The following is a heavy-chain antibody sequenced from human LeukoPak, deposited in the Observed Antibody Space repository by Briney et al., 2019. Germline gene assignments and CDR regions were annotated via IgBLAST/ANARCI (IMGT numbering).Heavy chain of an antibody. CDR2: MNPNSDNT. D-gene: IGHD3-10*01. Sequence: ASVKVSCKASGYTFTSYDIDWVRQATGQGLEWMGWMNPNSDNTGYAQKFQGRVTMTRNTSISTAYMELSSLRSEDTAVYYCAVWFGELLGYWGQGTLVTVSS. CDR1: GYTFTSYD. CDR3: AVWFGELLGY. V-gene: IGHV1-8*01. J-gene: IGHJ4*02.